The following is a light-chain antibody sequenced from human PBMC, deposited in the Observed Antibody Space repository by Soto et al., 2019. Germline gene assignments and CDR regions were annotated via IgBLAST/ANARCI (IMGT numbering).Light chain of an antibody. CDR2: AAS. J-gene: IGKJ1*01. V-gene: IGKV1-39*01. CDR1: QSIDSY. Sequence: DIQMTQSPSSLSASVGDRVTITCRASQSIDSYVNWYQQKPGRAPNLLIYAASSLHSGVPSRFSGGESGTDFTLTISSLQPEDFATCDCQQTYRTPRTFGQGTKVEIK. CDR3: QQTYRTPRT.